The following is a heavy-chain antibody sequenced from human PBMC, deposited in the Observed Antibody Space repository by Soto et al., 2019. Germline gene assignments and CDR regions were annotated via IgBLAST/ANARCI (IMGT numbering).Heavy chain of an antibody. Sequence: EVQLVESGGGLVQPGGSLRLSCAASGFTFSSYWMHWVRQAPGKGLVWVSGINSDGSTTNYADPVNGRFTLSRDNAKNTIYLEMNRLRAEDTAVYYCARVPSGGYDWNWGQGPQGSVCS. CDR1: GFTFSSYW. V-gene: IGHV3-74*01. CDR2: INSDGSTT. J-gene: IGHJ4*02. D-gene: IGHD5-12*01. CDR3: ARVPSGGYDWN.